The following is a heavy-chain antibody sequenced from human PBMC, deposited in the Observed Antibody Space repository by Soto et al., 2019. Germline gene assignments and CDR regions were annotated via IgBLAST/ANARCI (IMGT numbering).Heavy chain of an antibody. CDR3: ASCSGGFGESLYYGMDV. V-gene: IGHV4-59*01. CDR1: GGSISRYY. D-gene: IGHD3-10*01. Sequence: SETLSLTRTVSGGSISRYYWSCLRQPPGKGLEWIGCIYYRGSTNYNPSRKSRVTISVDTSKNQFSLKLSSVTAAGTAVYYCASCSGGFGESLYYGMDVWGQGTTVNGSS. CDR2: IYYRGST. J-gene: IGHJ6*01.